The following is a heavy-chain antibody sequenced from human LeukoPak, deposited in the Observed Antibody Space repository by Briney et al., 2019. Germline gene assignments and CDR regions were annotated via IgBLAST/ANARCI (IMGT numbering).Heavy chain of an antibody. CDR3: SRRSRAATGGAFDI. CDR2: LYYTGST. CDR1: GASINGYY. D-gene: IGHD6-13*01. Sequence: PSETLSLTCTVSGASINGYYWSWIRQPPGKGLEWIGYLYYTGSTNYNPSLRSRVTISVDTSKNQFSLKLSSVTAADTAVYYCSRRSRAATGGAFDIWGQGTGVTVSS. J-gene: IGHJ3*02. V-gene: IGHV4-59*01.